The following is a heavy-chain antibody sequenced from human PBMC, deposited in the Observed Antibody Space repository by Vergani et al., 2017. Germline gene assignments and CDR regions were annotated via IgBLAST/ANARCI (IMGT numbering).Heavy chain of an antibody. CDR2: IKQDGTEK. D-gene: IGHD3-22*01. Sequence: EVQLVESGGGLVQPGGSLRLSCATSGFTFSNHWMSWVRQAPGKGLEWVANIKQDGTEKYYVDSVRGRFTIARDNAKNSRHLQMNSLRAEDTAVYYCARLPYSSGTFDDWGQGTLVTVSS. J-gene: IGHJ4*01. CDR1: GFTFSNHW. CDR3: ARLPYSSGTFDD. V-gene: IGHV3-7*01.